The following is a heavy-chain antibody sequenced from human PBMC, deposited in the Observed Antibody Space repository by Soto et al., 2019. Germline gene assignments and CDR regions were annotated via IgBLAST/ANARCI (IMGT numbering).Heavy chain of an antibody. CDR2: IIPIFGTA. J-gene: IGHJ5*02. D-gene: IGHD1-7*01. V-gene: IGHV1-69*13. Sequence: ASVKVSCKASGGTFSSYAISWVRQAPGQGLEWMGGIIPIFGTANYAQKLQARVTITADDSTSTAYMELNNLRSEDTAVYYCARDLNWNYNWFDTWGQGTLVTVSS. CDR3: ARDLNWNYNWFDT. CDR1: GGTFSSYA.